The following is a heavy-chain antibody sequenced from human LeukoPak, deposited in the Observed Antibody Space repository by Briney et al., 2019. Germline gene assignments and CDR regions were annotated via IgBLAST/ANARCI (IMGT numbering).Heavy chain of an antibody. CDR2: INSDGSST. V-gene: IGHV3-74*01. D-gene: IGHD4-17*01. CDR3: GRAGGSGDYRVDC. Sequence: GGSLRLSCAASGFTFSRYWMHWVRQAPGKGLVWVSRINSDGSSTSYADFVTGRFTISRDNAKNTLYLQMNSLRAEDTAVYYCGRAGGSGDYRVDCWGQGTLVTVYS. J-gene: IGHJ4*02. CDR1: GFTFSRYW.